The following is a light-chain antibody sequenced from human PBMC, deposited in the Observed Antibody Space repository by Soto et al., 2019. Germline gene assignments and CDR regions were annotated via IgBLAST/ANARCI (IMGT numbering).Light chain of an antibody. CDR1: QTVSSS. CDR3: QQYDIWPPYT. CDR2: GAS. J-gene: IGKJ2*01. V-gene: IGKV3D-15*01. Sequence: EIVLTQSPGTLSLSPGERVTLSCRASQTVSSSLAWYQQKTGQAPRLLISGASTRATGIPDRLSGSGSGTEFTLTISSLQSEDFAVYYCQQYDIWPPYTFGQGTKVDIK.